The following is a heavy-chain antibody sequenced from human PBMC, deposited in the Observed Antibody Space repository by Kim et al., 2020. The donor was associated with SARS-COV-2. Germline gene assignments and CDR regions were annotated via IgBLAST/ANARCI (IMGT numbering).Heavy chain of an antibody. V-gene: IGHV3-23*05. Sequence: YANAVKGRFTVSRDNSNNTVFLQMDLLRVEDTATYYCAKMRSGVVFYLFDFWGQGVPVTVSS. J-gene: IGHJ4*02. D-gene: IGHD3-10*01. CDR3: AKMRSGVVFYLFDF.